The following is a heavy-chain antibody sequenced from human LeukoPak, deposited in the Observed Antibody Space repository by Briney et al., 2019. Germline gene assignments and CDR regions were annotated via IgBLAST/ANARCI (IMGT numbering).Heavy chain of an antibody. Sequence: ASVKVSCKASGYTFTSYYMHWVRQAPGQGLEWMGIINPSGGSTSYAQKFQGRVTMTRDTSTSTVYMELSSLRSEDTAVYYCAEGVYDSSGYYYYFDYWGQGTLVTVSS. D-gene: IGHD3-22*01. CDR3: AEGVYDSSGYYYYFDY. CDR1: GYTFTSYY. J-gene: IGHJ4*02. V-gene: IGHV1-46*01. CDR2: INPSGGST.